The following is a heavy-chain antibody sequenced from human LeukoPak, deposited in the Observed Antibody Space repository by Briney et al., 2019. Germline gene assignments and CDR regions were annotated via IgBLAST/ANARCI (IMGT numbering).Heavy chain of an antibody. Sequence: ASVKVSCKASGYTFTSYGISWVRQAPGQGLEWMGWINPNSGDTNYAQKFRGRVTMTRDTSISTAYMELSRLRSDDTAVYYCTRNDGAYGSGTSLPFYNWFDPWGQGTLVTVSS. V-gene: IGHV1-2*02. CDR1: GYTFTSYG. J-gene: IGHJ5*02. CDR3: TRNDGAYGSGTSLPFYNWFDP. CDR2: INPNSGDT. D-gene: IGHD3-10*01.